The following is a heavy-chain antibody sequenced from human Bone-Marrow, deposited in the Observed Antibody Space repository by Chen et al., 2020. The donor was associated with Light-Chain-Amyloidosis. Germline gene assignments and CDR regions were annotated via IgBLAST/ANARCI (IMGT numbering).Heavy chain of an antibody. D-gene: IGHD5-12*01. CDR2: IYPDDSDA. V-gene: IGHV5-51*01. CDR1: GYTFPNYW. CDR3: ARRRDGYNFDY. J-gene: IGHJ4*02. Sequence: EVQLEQSGPEVKKPGESLKISCKGSGYTFPNYWIGWVRQMPGKGLEWMGVIYPDDSDARYSPSFGGHVTISADKSITSAYLQWRSLKASDTAMYYCARRRDGYNFDYWGQGTLVTVSS.